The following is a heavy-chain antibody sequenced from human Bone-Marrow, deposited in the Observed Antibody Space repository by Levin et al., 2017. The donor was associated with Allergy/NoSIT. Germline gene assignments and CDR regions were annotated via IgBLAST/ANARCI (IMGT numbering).Heavy chain of an antibody. Sequence: RASVKVSCAASGFTFSDFAMSWVRQAPGKGLEWVSAISAAGGSTYYADSVRGRFTISRDNSKNSLYLQLNSLRAEDAAMYFCAKDSTVSPIGYFDSWGEGNLVTVSS. V-gene: IGHV3-23*01. CDR1: GFTFSDFA. CDR3: AKDSTVSPIGYFDS. D-gene: IGHD4-11*01. CDR2: ISAAGGST. J-gene: IGHJ4*02.